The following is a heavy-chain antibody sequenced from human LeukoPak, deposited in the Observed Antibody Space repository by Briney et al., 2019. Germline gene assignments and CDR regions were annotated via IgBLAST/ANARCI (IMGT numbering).Heavy chain of an antibody. D-gene: IGHD6-13*01. CDR3: ARHGRKSSSWHNNWFDP. V-gene: IGHV4-59*08. J-gene: IGHJ5*02. CDR2: IYYSGST. Sequence: SETLSLTCTVSGGSISSYYWSWIRQPPGKGLEWIGYIYYSGSTNYNPSLKSRVTISVDTSKNQFSLKLSSVTAADTAVYYCARHGRKSSSWHNNWFDPWGQGTLVTVSS. CDR1: GGSISSYY.